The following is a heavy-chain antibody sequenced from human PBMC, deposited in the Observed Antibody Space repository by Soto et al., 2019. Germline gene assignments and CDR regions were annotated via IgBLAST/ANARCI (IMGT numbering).Heavy chain of an antibody. CDR3: ARGNGMDV. J-gene: IGHJ6*02. CDR2: ISESGGNT. Sequence: EVQLLASGGGLVQFGGSLRLSCAASGFIFKNYAMTRVRQAPGKGLEWVSGISESGGNTYYADSVKGRFTVSRDNSKNTVYMQLNSLRAEDTAVYYCARGNGMDVWGQGTTVTVSS. V-gene: IGHV3-23*01. CDR1: GFIFKNYA.